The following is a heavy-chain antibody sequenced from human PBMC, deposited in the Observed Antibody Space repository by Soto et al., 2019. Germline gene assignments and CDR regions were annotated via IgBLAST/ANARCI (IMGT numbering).Heavy chain of an antibody. CDR3: ARPRGGDYFDY. D-gene: IGHD4-17*01. Sequence: QLQLQESGPGLVKPSETLSLTCTVSGGSISTSTYYWGWIRQPPGKGLEWIGYINYNGNTYYNPSLKSRVTISVGTSKNQFSLKLKSVTAADTAVYYCARPRGGDYFDYWGQGTLVTVSS. V-gene: IGHV4-39*01. J-gene: IGHJ4*02. CDR1: GGSISTSTYY. CDR2: INYNGNT.